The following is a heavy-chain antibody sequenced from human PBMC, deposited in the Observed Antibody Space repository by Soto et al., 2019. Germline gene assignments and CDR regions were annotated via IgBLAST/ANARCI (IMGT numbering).Heavy chain of an antibody. V-gene: IGHV1-24*01. CDR2: FDPEDGET. J-gene: IGHJ4*02. D-gene: IGHD6-13*01. CDR3: ATPSWQQLVLIQGRSGFDY. CDR1: GYTLTELS. Sequence: ASVKVSCKVSGYTLTELSMHRVRQAPGKGLEWMGGFDPEDGETIYAQKFQGRVTMTEDTSTDTAYMELSSLRSEDTAVYYCATPSWQQLVLIQGRSGFDYWGQGTLVTVSS.